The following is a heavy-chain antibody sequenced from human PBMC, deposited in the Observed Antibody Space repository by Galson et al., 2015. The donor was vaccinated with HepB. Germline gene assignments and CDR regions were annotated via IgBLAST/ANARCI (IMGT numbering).Heavy chain of an antibody. J-gene: IGHJ5*02. CDR1: GYTFTGYY. Sequence: SVKVSCKASGYTFTGYYMHWVRQAPGQGLEWMGWINPNSGGTNYAQKFQGRVTMTRDTSISTAYMELSRLRSDDTAVYYCARDIVVVPAAMHAVGVWFDPWGQGTLVTVSS. V-gene: IGHV1-2*02. CDR3: ARDIVVVPAAMHAVGVWFDP. D-gene: IGHD2-2*01. CDR2: INPNSGGT.